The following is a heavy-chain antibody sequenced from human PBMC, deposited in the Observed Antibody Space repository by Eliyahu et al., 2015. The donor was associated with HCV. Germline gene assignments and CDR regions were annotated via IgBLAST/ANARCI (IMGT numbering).Heavy chain of an antibody. CDR1: GFFFHGFT. V-gene: IGHV3-43*01. J-gene: IGHJ4*02. Sequence: EVQLVQSGGVVVQPGGSLRLSCAASGFFFHGFTXHWVRXRPGKGLGWVSLIRRDAVFTYYADSVKGRFTVSRDNSKNSLFLQMHSLQTEDTAFYYCVKEHDSGWPNFDSWGQGTLVTVSS. CDR3: VKEHDSGWPNFDS. D-gene: IGHD6-19*01. CDR2: IRRDAVFT.